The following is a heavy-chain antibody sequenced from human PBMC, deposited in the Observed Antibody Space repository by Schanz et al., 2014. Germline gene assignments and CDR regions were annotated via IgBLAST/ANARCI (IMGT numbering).Heavy chain of an antibody. CDR3: ARVHHYDPSGWGYFDY. CDR1: GFTLSNSD. D-gene: IGHD3-22*01. V-gene: IGHV3-13*01. Sequence: EVQLVESGGGLVQPGGSLRLSCAASGFTLSNSDMHWVRQGTGKGLEWVSTIGYLGDTYYPDSVKGRFTVSRDSGQNSLYLQMNILRAGDTAVYYCARVHHYDPSGWGYFDYWGQGALVTVSS. J-gene: IGHJ4*02. CDR2: IGYLGDT.